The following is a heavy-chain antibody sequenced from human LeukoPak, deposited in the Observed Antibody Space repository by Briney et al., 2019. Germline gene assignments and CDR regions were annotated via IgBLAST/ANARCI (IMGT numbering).Heavy chain of an antibody. Sequence: SGTLSLTCAVSGGSISSSNWWSWVRQPPGKGLEWIGEIYHSGSTNYNPSLKSRVTISVDKSKNQFSLKLSSVTAADTAVYYCARDSRYCSGGSCDRAWGQGTLVTVSS. D-gene: IGHD2-15*01. CDR3: ARDSRYCSGGSCDRA. CDR1: GGSISSSNW. CDR2: IYHSGST. V-gene: IGHV4-4*02. J-gene: IGHJ4*02.